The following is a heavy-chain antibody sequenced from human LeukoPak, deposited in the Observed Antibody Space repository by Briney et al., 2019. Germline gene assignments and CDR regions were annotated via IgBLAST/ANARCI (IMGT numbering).Heavy chain of an antibody. D-gene: IGHD3-10*01. J-gene: IGHJ4*02. CDR1: GGSISSGGYY. CDR3: ARGGQILLWFGDPSPFDY. Sequence: SETLSLTCTVSGGSISSGGYYWSWIRQPPGKGLEWIGEINHSGSTNYNPSLKSRVTISVDTSKNQFSLKLSSVTAADTAVYYCARGGQILLWFGDPSPFDYWGQGTLVTVSS. V-gene: IGHV4-39*07. CDR2: INHSGST.